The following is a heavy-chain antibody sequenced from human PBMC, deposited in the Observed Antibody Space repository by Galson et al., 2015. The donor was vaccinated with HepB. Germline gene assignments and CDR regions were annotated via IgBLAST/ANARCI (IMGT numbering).Heavy chain of an antibody. CDR2: ISAYNGNT. J-gene: IGHJ6*02. V-gene: IGHV1-18*01. Sequence: SVKVSCKASGYTFTSYGISWVRQAPGQGLEWMGWISAYNGNTNYAQKPQGRVTMTTDTSTSTAYMELRSLRSDDTAVYYCARDGDQEYYYYGMDVWGQGTTVTVSS. CDR1: GYTFTSYG. D-gene: IGHD7-27*01. CDR3: ARDGDQEYYYYGMDV.